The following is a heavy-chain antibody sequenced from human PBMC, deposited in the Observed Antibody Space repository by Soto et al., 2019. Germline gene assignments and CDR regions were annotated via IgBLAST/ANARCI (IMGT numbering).Heavy chain of an antibody. Sequence: ASVKVSCKASGYTFTSYYMHWVRQAPGQGLEWMGIINPSGGSTSCAQKFQGRVTMTRDTSTSTVYMELSSLRSEDTAVYYCARAVVVRGVDAGSTDYWGQGTLVTVSS. CDR3: ARAVVVRGVDAGSTDY. CDR1: GYTFTSYY. J-gene: IGHJ4*02. CDR2: INPSGGST. D-gene: IGHD3-10*01. V-gene: IGHV1-46*01.